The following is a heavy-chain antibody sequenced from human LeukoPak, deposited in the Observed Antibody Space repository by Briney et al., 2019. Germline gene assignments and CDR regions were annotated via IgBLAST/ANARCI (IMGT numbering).Heavy chain of an antibody. J-gene: IGHJ4*02. Sequence: PGGSLRLSCAASGITLEGYWMSWVRQAPGKGLEWVANIKPDGSEENYVDSVKGRFTISRDNAKNSLSLQMNSLRADGTAVYYCVRDRGRASTDYWGQGTLVPVSS. CDR3: VRDRGRASTDY. D-gene: IGHD1-26*01. V-gene: IGHV3-7*01. CDR2: IKPDGSEE. CDR1: GITLEGYW.